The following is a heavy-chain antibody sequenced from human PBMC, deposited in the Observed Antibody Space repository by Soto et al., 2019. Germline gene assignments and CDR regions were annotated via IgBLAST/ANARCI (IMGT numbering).Heavy chain of an antibody. D-gene: IGHD2-2*01. CDR1: GFSLSDHD. J-gene: IGHJ5*02. CDR3: GKLSSADCGSSYDNDH. Sequence: PGGSLRLSCAASGFSLSDHDMDWVRQSPGKGLEWVGRSRDKAHSYTTEYAASVKGRFSISRDDSGISLYLQMNSLKTDDAAVYYWGKLSSADCGSSYDNDHWGQGALVTVSS. CDR2: SRDKAHSYTT. V-gene: IGHV3-72*01.